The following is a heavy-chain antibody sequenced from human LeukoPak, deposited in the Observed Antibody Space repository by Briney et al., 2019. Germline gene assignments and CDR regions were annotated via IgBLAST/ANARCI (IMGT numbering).Heavy chain of an antibody. J-gene: IGHJ4*02. D-gene: IGHD6-13*01. Sequence: SSETLSLTCAVSGYSITNGYYWGWIRQPPGKGLEWIGSINHSGSTSYNPTLKSRVTISVDTSKNQFSLKVTFVTAADTAVYHCARHDSAAAGIDFWGQGTPVTVSS. CDR2: INHSGST. V-gene: IGHV4-38-2*01. CDR1: GYSITNGYY. CDR3: ARHDSAAAGIDF.